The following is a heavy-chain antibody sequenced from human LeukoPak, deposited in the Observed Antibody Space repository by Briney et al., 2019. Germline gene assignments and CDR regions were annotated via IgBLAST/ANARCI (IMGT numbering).Heavy chain of an antibody. Sequence: GGSLRLSCAASGFTFSNYWMGWVRQPPGKGLQWVANIKEDGSEKYYVDSVKGRFTISRDNAKNSVYLQMNSLRVEDTAVYYCARRPFGADFWGQGTLVTVSS. CDR3: ARRPFGADF. CDR1: GFTFSNYW. J-gene: IGHJ4*02. D-gene: IGHD3-10*01. CDR2: IKEDGSEK. V-gene: IGHV3-7*01.